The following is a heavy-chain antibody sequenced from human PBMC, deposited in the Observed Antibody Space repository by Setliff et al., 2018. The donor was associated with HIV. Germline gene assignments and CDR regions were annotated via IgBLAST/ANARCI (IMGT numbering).Heavy chain of an antibody. CDR2: FYYSGST. V-gene: IGHV4-39*01. CDR1: GVSFGSSDYY. CDR3: ARCYYNFWSGYPLDYMDV. Sequence: SETLSLTCTVSGVSFGSSDYYRAWIRQPPGKGLEWIGSFYYSGSTYYNPSLKSRVTISVDTSKNQFSLRLTSVTAADTAVYYCARCYYNFWSGYPLDYMDVWGKGTTVTVSS. D-gene: IGHD3-3*01. J-gene: IGHJ6*03.